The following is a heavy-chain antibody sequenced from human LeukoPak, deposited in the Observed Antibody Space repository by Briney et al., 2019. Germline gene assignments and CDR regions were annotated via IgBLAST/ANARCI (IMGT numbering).Heavy chain of an antibody. CDR3: AREGDSSWLHDVFDI. CDR1: GYTFTSYG. CDR2: ISAYNGDT. J-gene: IGHJ3*02. V-gene: IGHV1-18*01. Sequence: ASVKVSCKASGYTFTSYGINWVRQAPGQGLEWMGWISAYNGDTNYAQKLQGRVTMTTDTSTSTAYMELRSLRSDDTAVYYCAREGDSSWLHDVFDIWGQGTMVTVSS. D-gene: IGHD6-13*01.